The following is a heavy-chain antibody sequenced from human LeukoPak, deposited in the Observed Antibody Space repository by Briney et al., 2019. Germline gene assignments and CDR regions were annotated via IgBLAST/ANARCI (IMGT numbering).Heavy chain of an antibody. CDR3: ARDFGCGGDCYQGYYFDY. CDR1: GGTFSSYA. J-gene: IGHJ4*02. CDR2: IIPIFGTA. V-gene: IGHV1-69*13. D-gene: IGHD2-21*02. Sequence: ASAKVSCKASGGTFSSYAISWVRQAPGQGLEWMGGIIPIFGTANYAQKFQGRVTITADESTSTAYMELSSLRSEDTAVYYCARDFGCGGDCYQGYYFDYWGQGTLVTVSS.